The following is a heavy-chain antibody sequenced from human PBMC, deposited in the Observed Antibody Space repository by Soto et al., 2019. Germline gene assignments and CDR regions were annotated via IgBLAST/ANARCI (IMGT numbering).Heavy chain of an antibody. CDR3: ARVPSP. Sequence: SETLSLTCTVSGDSISAYSWSWIRQPPGKGLEWIGNIHYNGNTKYNPSLKSRVTISVDRSKNQFSLKLSSMTAADTAVYYCARVPSPWGQGTLVTVS. V-gene: IGHV4-59*12. CDR1: GDSISAYS. J-gene: IGHJ5*02. CDR2: IHYNGNT.